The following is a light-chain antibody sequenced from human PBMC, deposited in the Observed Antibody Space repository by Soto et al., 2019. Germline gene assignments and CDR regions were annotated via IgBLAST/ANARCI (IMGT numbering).Light chain of an antibody. CDR2: SNN. J-gene: IGLJ2*01. CDR1: SSNIGSNT. CDR3: AAWDDSLNGVV. V-gene: IGLV1-44*01. Sequence: QSVLTLPPSASGTPGQSVTISCSGSSSNIGSNTVNWYQQLPGTAHKLLIYSNNQRPSGVPNRFSGSKSGTSASLAISGLQSEDEADYYCAAWDDSLNGVVFGGGTKVTVL.